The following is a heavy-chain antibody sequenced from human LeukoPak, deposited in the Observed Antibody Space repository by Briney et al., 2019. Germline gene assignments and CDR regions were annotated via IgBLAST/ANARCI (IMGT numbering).Heavy chain of an antibody. J-gene: IGHJ1*01. CDR2: INHSGST. D-gene: IGHD6-6*01. V-gene: IGHV4-39*07. Sequence: PSETLSLTCTVSGGSIRSSYYYWSWIRQPPGKGLEWIGEINHSGSTNYNPSLKSRVTISVDTSKNQFSLKLSSVTAADTAVYYCARGGLSIAARPGDFQHWGQGTLVTVSS. CDR1: GGSIRSSYYY. CDR3: ARGGLSIAARPGDFQH.